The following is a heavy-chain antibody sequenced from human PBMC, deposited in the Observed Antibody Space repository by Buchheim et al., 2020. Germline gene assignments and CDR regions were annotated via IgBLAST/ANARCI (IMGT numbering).Heavy chain of an antibody. CDR2: IYTSGST. CDR3: ARGMYYYDSSGYYYEGAFDI. J-gene: IGHJ3*02. V-gene: IGHV4-61*02. Sequence: QVQLQESGPGLVKPSQTLSLTCTVSGGSISSGSYYWSWIRQPAGKGLEWIGRIYTSGSTNYNPSLKSRVTISVDTSTNQFSLKLSSVTAADTAVYYCARGMYYYDSSGYYYEGAFDIWGQGT. CDR1: GGSISSGSYY. D-gene: IGHD3-22*01.